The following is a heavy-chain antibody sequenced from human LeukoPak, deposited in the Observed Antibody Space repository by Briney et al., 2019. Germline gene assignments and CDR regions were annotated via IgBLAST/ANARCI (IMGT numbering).Heavy chain of an antibody. Sequence: ASVKVSCKASGYTFTSYAMHWVRQAPGQRLEWMGWINAGNGNTKYSQKFQGRVTITRDTSASTAYMELSSLRSEDTAVYYCAREMGIAGAGTLEGDYWGQGTLVTVSS. CDR2: INAGNGNT. CDR3: AREMGIAGAGTLEGDY. CDR1: GYTFTSYA. J-gene: IGHJ4*02. D-gene: IGHD6-13*01. V-gene: IGHV1-3*01.